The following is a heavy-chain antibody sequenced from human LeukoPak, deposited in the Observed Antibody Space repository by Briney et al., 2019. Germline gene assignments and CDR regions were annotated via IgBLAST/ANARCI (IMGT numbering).Heavy chain of an antibody. V-gene: IGHV3-33*01. D-gene: IGHD2-15*01. Sequence: PGGSLRLSCAASGFIFRNYGTHWVRQAPGKGLEWVAIIYYDGSNTYYADSVKGRFTISRDNSKNTLYLQMNSLRAEDTAVYYCASGRGSGGSHTSYFDYWGRGTLVTVSS. CDR2: IYYDGSNT. J-gene: IGHJ4*02. CDR3: ASGRGSGGSHTSYFDY. CDR1: GFIFRNYG.